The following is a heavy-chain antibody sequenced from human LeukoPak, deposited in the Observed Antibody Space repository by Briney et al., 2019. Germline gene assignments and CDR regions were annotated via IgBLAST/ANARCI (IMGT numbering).Heavy chain of an antibody. Sequence: GPLDPSFDAPGFPFRNARMSWVRQAPGKGPERVCRIKSKTDGGTTDYAAPVKGRFTISIDDSKNTLYLQMNSLKTEDTAVYYCTTDSLLWFGEAFDIWGQGTMVTVSS. J-gene: IGHJ3*02. CDR3: TTDSLLWFGEAFDI. CDR1: GFPFRNAR. D-gene: IGHD3-10*01. V-gene: IGHV3-15*01. CDR2: IKSKTDGGTT.